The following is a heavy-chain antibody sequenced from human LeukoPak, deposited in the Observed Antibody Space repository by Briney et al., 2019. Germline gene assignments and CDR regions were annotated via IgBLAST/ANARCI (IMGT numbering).Heavy chain of an antibody. CDR3: ARDLADYYGSGSYFDAFDI. J-gene: IGHJ3*02. Sequence: ASVKVTCKAPGYTFTSYYMHWVRQAPGQGLEWMGIINPSGGSTSYAQKFQGRVTMTRDTSTSTVYMELSSLRSEDTAVYYCARDLADYYGSGSYFDAFDIWGQGTMVTVSS. CDR1: GYTFTSYY. V-gene: IGHV1-46*01. CDR2: INPSGGST. D-gene: IGHD3-10*01.